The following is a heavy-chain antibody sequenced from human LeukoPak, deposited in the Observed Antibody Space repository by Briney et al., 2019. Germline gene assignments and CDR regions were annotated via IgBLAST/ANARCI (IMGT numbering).Heavy chain of an antibody. D-gene: IGHD2-2*02. V-gene: IGHV4-39*01. CDR2: IYYSGST. Sequence: SSETLSLTCTVSDGSISSSSYYWGWIRQPPGKGLEWIGTIYYSGSTYYSPSLKSRVAISVDTSKNQFSLKLSSVTAADTAVYYCANYCSSSSCHIRRAFDIWGQGTMVTVSS. J-gene: IGHJ3*02. CDR3: ANYCSSSSCHIRRAFDI. CDR1: DGSISSSSYY.